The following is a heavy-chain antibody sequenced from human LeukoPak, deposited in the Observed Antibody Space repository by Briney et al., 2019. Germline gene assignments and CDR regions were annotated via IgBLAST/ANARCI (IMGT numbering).Heavy chain of an antibody. J-gene: IGHJ4*02. V-gene: IGHV4-34*01. CDR1: DGSFRGYY. Sequence: SETLSLTCAVYDGSFRGYYWSWIRQPPGTGLEWIGEINHSGSTKYNPSLKSRVTVSVDTSKNQVSLRLSSVTAADTAVYYCARGRSRDDVWGSYRTFDYWGQGTLVTVS. D-gene: IGHD3-16*02. CDR2: INHSGST. CDR3: ARGRSRDDVWGSYRTFDY.